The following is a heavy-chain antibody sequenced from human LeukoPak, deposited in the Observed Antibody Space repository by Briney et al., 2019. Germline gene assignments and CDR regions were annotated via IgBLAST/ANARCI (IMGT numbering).Heavy chain of an antibody. CDR2: ISSNGGST. J-gene: IGHJ4*02. Sequence: GGSLRLSCSASGFTFSSYATHWVRQAPGKGLEYVSAISSNGGSTYYADSVKGRFTISRDNSKNTLYLQMSSLRAEDTAVYSCVKRGSGYSYGHYFDYWGQGTLVTVSS. CDR1: GFTFSSYA. V-gene: IGHV3-64D*09. D-gene: IGHD5-18*01. CDR3: VKRGSGYSYGHYFDY.